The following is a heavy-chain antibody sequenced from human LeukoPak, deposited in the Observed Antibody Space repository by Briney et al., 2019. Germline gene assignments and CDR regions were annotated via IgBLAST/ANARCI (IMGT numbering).Heavy chain of an antibody. J-gene: IGHJ6*02. CDR3: ARQGTSGSYLTGLDV. Sequence: SETLSLTCTVSSGSISTYYWSWIRQPPGKGLEWMGYIFYSGSTTYNPSLSSRLTISVDTSKNQFSLELSSATAADTAVYYCARQGTSGSYLTGLDVWGQGTTVTVSS. CDR2: IFYSGST. D-gene: IGHD3-22*01. V-gene: IGHV4-59*08. CDR1: SGSISTYY.